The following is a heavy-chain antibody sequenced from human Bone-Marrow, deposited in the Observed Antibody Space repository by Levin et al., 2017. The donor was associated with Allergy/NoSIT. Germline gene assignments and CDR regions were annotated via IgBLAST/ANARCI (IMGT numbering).Heavy chain of an antibody. J-gene: IGHJ4*02. V-gene: IGHV1-18*01. D-gene: IGHD6-13*01. CDR3: ARGGAATGYHY. CDR1: GYTFTSYD. Sequence: ASVKVSCKASGYTFTSYDISWVRQAPGQGLEWMGWISGYNGNTNYAQKVQGRVTMTTDTSTTTAYMELRSLRSDDTAVYYCARGGAATGYHYWGQGTLVTVSS. CDR2: ISGYNGNT.